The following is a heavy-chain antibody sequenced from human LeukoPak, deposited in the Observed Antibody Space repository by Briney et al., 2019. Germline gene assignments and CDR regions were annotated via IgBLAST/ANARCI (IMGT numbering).Heavy chain of an antibody. Sequence: GGSLRLPCAASGFTFSSYSMNWVRQAPGKGLEWVSSISSSSSYIYYADSVKGRFTISRDNAKDSLYLQMNSLRAEDTAVYYCARDLNQAAAAGTGNFDYWGQGTLVTVSS. CDR2: ISSSSSYI. J-gene: IGHJ4*02. D-gene: IGHD6-13*01. V-gene: IGHV3-21*01. CDR3: ARDLNQAAAAGTGNFDY. CDR1: GFTFSSYS.